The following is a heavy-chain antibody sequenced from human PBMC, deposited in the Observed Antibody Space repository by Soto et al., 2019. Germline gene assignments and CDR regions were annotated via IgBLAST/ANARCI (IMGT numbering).Heavy chain of an antibody. D-gene: IGHD2-15*01. Sequence: EVQLLESGGGLVQPAGSLRLSCAASGFTFSRYAMSWVRQATGKGLECVSAISGSGGSTFYPDSVRGRFTTSRDNSKNTLYLEMNSLRVEDTAVYYCAKDRALGVGSCWDYWGQGSLVTVSA. CDR3: AKDRALGVGSCWDY. CDR1: GFTFSRYA. J-gene: IGHJ4*02. CDR2: ISGSGGST. V-gene: IGHV3-23*01.